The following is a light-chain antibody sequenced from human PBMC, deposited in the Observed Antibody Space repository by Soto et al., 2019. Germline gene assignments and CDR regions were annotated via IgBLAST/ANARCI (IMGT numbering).Light chain of an antibody. CDR2: ELL. CDR3: MQSIQVPIT. J-gene: IGKJ5*01. CDR1: YSLLHSDGKTY. Sequence: EIVMTQTPLSLSVAPGQPASISCKSIYSLLHSDGKTYLYWYLQKQGQPSHILIYELLDRFSGVKDKFSGSGSGTDFTLKISRVEAEDVGVYYCMQSIQVPITFGKGTRLEI. V-gene: IGKV2D-29*01.